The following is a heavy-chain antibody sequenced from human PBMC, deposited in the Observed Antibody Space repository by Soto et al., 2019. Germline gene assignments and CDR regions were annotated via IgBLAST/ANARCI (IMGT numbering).Heavy chain of an antibody. J-gene: IGHJ5*02. CDR3: ARGRGYSYGLDP. D-gene: IGHD5-18*01. V-gene: IGHV4-30-4*01. CDR2: ISYSGTT. Sequence: SETLSLTCTVSGDSISSINNYWSWIRQPPGEGLEWIGFISYSGTTSYSPSLKSRVAISLDTSKNQFSLSLNFVTAADTAVYYCARGRGYSYGLDPGGQGSRVTVSS. CDR1: GDSISSINNY.